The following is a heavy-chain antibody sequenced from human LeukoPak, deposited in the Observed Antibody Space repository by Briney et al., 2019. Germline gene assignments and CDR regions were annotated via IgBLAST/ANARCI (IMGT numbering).Heavy chain of an antibody. V-gene: IGHV1-2*02. CDR1: GYTFTGYY. CDR3: ARGYCSSTSCYTNYYYYYMDV. J-gene: IGHJ6*03. Sequence: ASVKVSCKASGYTFTGYYMHWVRQAPGQGLEWMGWINPNSGGTNYAQKFQGRVTMTRDTSISTAYMELSGLRSDDTAVYYRARGYCSSTSCYTNYYYYYMDVWGKGTTVTVSS. CDR2: INPNSGGT. D-gene: IGHD2-2*02.